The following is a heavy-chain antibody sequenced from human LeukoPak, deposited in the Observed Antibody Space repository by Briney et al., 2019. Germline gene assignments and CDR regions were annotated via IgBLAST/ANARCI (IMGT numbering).Heavy chain of an antibody. V-gene: IGHV1-2*02. CDR2: INPNSGGT. J-gene: IGHJ4*02. CDR3: ARVSSIAARPRPSGLGY. Sequence: ASVKVSCKASGYTFTGYYMHWVRQAPGQGLEWMGWINPNSGGTNYAQKFQGRVTMTRDTSISTAYMELSRLGSDDTAVYYCARVSSIAARPRPSGLGYWGQGTLVTVSS. D-gene: IGHD6-6*01. CDR1: GYTFTGYY.